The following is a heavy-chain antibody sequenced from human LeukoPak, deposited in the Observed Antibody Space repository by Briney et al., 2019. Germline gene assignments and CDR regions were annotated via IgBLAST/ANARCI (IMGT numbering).Heavy chain of an antibody. CDR3: APQFYDSTGYYHDY. V-gene: IGHV3-23*01. Sequence: PGGSLRLSCAASGFTFRSYDMSWVRQAPGKGLGWVSAISGSGGGTYYADSVKGRFTISRDNSKNTLYLQMNSLRAEDTAVYYCAPQFYDSTGYYHDYWGQGTLVTVSS. CDR2: ISGSGGGT. J-gene: IGHJ4*02. CDR1: GFTFRSYD. D-gene: IGHD3-22*01.